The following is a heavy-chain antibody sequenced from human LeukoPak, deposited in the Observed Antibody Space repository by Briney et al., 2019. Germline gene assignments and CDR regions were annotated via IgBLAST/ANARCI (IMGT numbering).Heavy chain of an antibody. J-gene: IGHJ4*02. Sequence: PGGSLRLSCAASGFTVSSKYMSWVRQAPGKGLEWVSVIYSGGSTYYADSVKGRFTISRDNSKNTLYLQMNSLRAEDTAVYYCAKVGIAVADVDYWGQGTLVTVSS. CDR2: IYSGGST. CDR1: GFTVSSKY. V-gene: IGHV3-53*05. D-gene: IGHD6-19*01. CDR3: AKVGIAVADVDY.